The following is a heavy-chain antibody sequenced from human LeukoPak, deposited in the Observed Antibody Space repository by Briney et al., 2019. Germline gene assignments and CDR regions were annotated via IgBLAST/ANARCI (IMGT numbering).Heavy chain of an antibody. CDR3: ARAPHYDDSSGYYRPGYYYYGMDV. V-gene: IGHV1-69*13. D-gene: IGHD3-22*01. Sequence: SVKVSCKASGGTFSSYAISWVRQAPGQGLEWMGGIIPIFGTANYAQKFQGRVTITADESTSTAYMELSSLRSEDTAVYYCARAPHYDDSSGYYRPGYYYYGMDVWGQGTTVTVSS. J-gene: IGHJ6*02. CDR2: IIPIFGTA. CDR1: GGTFSSYA.